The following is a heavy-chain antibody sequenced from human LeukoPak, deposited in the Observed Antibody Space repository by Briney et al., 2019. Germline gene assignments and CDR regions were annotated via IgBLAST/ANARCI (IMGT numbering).Heavy chain of an antibody. CDR2: ISAYNGNT. D-gene: IGHD3-22*01. J-gene: IGHJ3*02. CDR1: GYTFTSYG. Sequence: ASVKVSCKASGYTFTSYGISWVRQAPGQGLEWRGWISAYNGNTNYAQKLQGRVTMTTDTSTSTAYMELRSLRSDDTAVYYCARVYYYDSSGYYDRDDAFDIWGQGTMVTVSS. V-gene: IGHV1-18*01. CDR3: ARVYYYDSSGYYDRDDAFDI.